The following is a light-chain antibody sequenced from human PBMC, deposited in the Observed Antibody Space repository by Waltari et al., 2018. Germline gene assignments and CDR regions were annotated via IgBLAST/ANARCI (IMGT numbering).Light chain of an antibody. CDR3: QAWDSSTAHVV. Sequence: SYELTQPPSVSVSPGPTATITSSGAGLGYKYVCWYQQKPGQSPVLVIYQLNKRPSGIPERFSGSNSGNTATLTISGTQAMDEADYYCQAWDSSTAHVVFGGGTKLTVL. V-gene: IGLV3-1*01. J-gene: IGLJ2*01. CDR2: QLN. CDR1: GLGYKY.